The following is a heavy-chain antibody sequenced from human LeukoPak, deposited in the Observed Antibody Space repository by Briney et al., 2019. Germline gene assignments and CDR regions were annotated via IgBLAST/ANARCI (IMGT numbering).Heavy chain of an antibody. CDR1: GYTFTGYY. V-gene: IGHV1-2*06. Sequence: GASVNVSCKASGYTFTGYYMHWVRQAPGQGLEWMGRINPNSGGTNYAQKFQGRVTMTRDTSISTAYMELSRLRSDDTAVYYCARPYYYDSSGYYPYYFDYWGQGTLVTVSS. CDR3: ARPYYYDSSGYYPYYFDY. D-gene: IGHD3-22*01. CDR2: INPNSGGT. J-gene: IGHJ4*02.